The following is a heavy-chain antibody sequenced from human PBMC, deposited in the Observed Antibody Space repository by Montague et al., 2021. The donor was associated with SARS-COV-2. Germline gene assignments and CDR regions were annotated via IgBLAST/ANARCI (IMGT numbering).Heavy chain of an antibody. CDR1: GGSISSNY. CDR3: ARVKRRYSHGMGVSAYFDD. Sequence: SETLSLTCTVSGGSISSNYWSWIRQPQGQGLEWIGYICYSGSTNSNHSLKSRVTISVDTSKNQFSLKLSSVTAADTDVYYCARVKRRYSHGMGVSAYFDDWGQGTTVTVSS. CDR2: ICYSGST. J-gene: IGHJ4*01. D-gene: IGHD1-14*01. V-gene: IGHV4-59*01.